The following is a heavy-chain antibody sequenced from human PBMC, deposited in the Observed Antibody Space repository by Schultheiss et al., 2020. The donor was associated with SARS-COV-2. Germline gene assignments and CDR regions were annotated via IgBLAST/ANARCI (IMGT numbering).Heavy chain of an antibody. J-gene: IGHJ4*02. Sequence: GESLKISCAASGFTFSSYEMNWVRQAPGKGLEWVSGVSWNGSRTHYADSVKGRFIISRDNSRNFLYQQMNSLRAEDTAVYYCAKLSTVTTAFDYWGQGTLVTVSS. CDR2: VSWNGSRT. V-gene: IGHV3-19*01. CDR3: AKLSTVTTAFDY. CDR1: GFTFSSYE. D-gene: IGHD4-17*01.